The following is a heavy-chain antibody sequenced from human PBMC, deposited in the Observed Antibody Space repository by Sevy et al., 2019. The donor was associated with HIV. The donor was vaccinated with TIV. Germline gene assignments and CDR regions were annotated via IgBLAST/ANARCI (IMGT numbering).Heavy chain of an antibody. CDR3: ASVKSDGIVGALRGYYYYGMDV. CDR2: ISAYNGNT. D-gene: IGHD1-26*01. V-gene: IGHV1-18*01. Sequence: ASVKVSCKASGYTFTSYGISWVRQAPGQGLEWMGWISAYNGNTNYAQKLQGRATMTTDTSTSTASMKLRSVSSDDTAVYYCASVKSDGIVGALRGYYYYGMDVWGQGTTVTVSS. J-gene: IGHJ6*02. CDR1: GYTFTSYG.